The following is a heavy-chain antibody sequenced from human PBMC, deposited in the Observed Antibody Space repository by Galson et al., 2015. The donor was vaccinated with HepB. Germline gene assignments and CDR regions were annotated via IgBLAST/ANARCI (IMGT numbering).Heavy chain of an antibody. CDR2: IKSKSDGGTT. Sequence: SLRLSCAASGFTSSNAWMTWVRQAPGKGLEWVGRIKSKSDGGTTDYAAPVKGRFTISRDDSKNTLYLQMNSLKTEDTAVYYCTTDRLQDFVLMVYASHWGQGTLVTVSS. V-gene: IGHV3-15*01. CDR3: TTDRLQDFVLMVYASH. D-gene: IGHD2-8*01. J-gene: IGHJ4*02. CDR1: GFTSSNAW.